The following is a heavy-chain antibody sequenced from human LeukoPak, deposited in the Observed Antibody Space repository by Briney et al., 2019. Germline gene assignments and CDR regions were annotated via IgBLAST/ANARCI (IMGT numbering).Heavy chain of an antibody. Sequence: TGGSLRLSCAASGFSFSSHGMHWVRQAPGKGLEWVANIKQDGSEKYYVDSVKGRFTISRDNAKNSLYLQMNSLRAEDTAVYYCARDLFGVVMHYYYYYGMDVGGQGTTVTVSS. D-gene: IGHD3-3*01. CDR1: GFSFSSHG. V-gene: IGHV3-7*03. CDR3: ARDLFGVVMHYYYYYGMDV. J-gene: IGHJ6*02. CDR2: IKQDGSEK.